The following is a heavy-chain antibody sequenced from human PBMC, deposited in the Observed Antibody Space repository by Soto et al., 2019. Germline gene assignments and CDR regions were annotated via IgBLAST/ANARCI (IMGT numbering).Heavy chain of an antibody. V-gene: IGHV1-46*03. CDR1: GYTLTSFY. CDR2: INPNGGST. CDR3: ARGLASGDY. D-gene: IGHD6-6*01. Sequence: QVQLVQPGAEVKKPGASVKLSCKASGYTLTSFYIHWVRQAPGQGLEWMGIINPNGGSTNYAHNFQGRVTMTRETSTSTVYMDLSSLRSEDTAVYSCARGLASGDYWGQGTLVTVSS. J-gene: IGHJ4*02.